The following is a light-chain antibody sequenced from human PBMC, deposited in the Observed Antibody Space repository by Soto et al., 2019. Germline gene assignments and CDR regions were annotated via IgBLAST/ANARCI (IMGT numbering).Light chain of an antibody. Sequence: DIQMTQSPSSLSASVGDRVTITCRASQSISKYLNWFQHKPGEAPKLLIYAASNLQSGVPSRFSGSGSGTDFTLNISSLQPEDFASYYCQQGFDTPVTFGQGAKVEIK. J-gene: IGKJ1*01. CDR1: QSISKY. V-gene: IGKV1-39*01. CDR2: AAS. CDR3: QQGFDTPVT.